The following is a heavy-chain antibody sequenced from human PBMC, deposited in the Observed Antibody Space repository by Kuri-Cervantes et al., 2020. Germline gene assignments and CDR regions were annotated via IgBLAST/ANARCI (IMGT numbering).Heavy chain of an antibody. D-gene: IGHD3-22*01. CDR3: ARLKSSSGYYFDY. J-gene: IGHJ4*02. CDR1: GGSISSGDYY. Sequence: SETLSLTCTVSGGSISSGDYYWSWIRQPPGKGLEWIGYIYYSGSTYYNPSLKSRVTMSVDRSKNQFSLRLNSVTAADTAVYYCARLKSSSGYYFDYWGQGTLVTVSS. CDR2: IYYSGST. V-gene: IGHV4-30-4*01.